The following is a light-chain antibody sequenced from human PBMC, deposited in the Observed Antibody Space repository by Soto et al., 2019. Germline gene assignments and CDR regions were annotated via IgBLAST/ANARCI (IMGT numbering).Light chain of an antibody. CDR1: SSDVVGDNY. CDR2: EVT. CDR3: SSYVVSRNVVV. Sequence: QSVLTQPPSASGSPGQSVTISCTGSSSDVVGDNYVSWYQQHPGKAPKLIIYEVTARPSGVPDRFSGSKSGNTASLTVSGLQAEDEADYYCSSYVVSRNVVVFGGGTKLTVL. J-gene: IGLJ2*01. V-gene: IGLV2-8*01.